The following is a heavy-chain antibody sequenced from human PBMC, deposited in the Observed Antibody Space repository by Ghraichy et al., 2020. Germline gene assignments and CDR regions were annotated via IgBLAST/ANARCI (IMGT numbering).Heavy chain of an antibody. D-gene: IGHD2-2*01. CDR3: ARDLFVVVPAAIRSPQGHYYYYYGMDV. Sequence: SETLSLTCTVSGGSISSGGYYWSWIRQHPGKGLEWIGYIYYSGSTYYNTSLKSRVTISVDTSKNQFSLKLSSVTAADTAVYYCARDLFVVVPAAIRSPQGHYYYYYGMDVWGQGTTVTVSS. CDR1: GGSISSGGYY. V-gene: IGHV4-31*03. CDR2: IYYSGST. J-gene: IGHJ6*02.